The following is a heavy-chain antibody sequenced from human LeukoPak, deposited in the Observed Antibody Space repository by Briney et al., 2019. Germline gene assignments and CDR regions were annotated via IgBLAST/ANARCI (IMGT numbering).Heavy chain of an antibody. D-gene: IGHD3-16*01. CDR2: INCNGGST. CDR1: GFTFDDYS. CDR3: ARSKGAFDY. J-gene: IGHJ4*02. V-gene: IGHV3-20*04. Sequence: ARGSLRLSCAASGFTFDDYSMSWVRQAPRKGLEWVSGINCNGGSTGYADSVKGRVTISRDNGKNSLYLQMNSLRAEDTALYYCARSKGAFDYWGQGTLVTVSS.